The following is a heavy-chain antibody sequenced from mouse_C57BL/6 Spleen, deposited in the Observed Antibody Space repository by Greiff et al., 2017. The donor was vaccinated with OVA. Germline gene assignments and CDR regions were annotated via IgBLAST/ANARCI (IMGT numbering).Heavy chain of an antibody. CDR2: IHPNSGST. CDR1: GYTFTSYW. Sequence: QVHVKQPGAELVKPGASVKLSCKASGYTFTSYWMHWVKQRPGQGLEWIGMIHPNSGSTNYNEKFKSKATLTVDKSSSTAYMQLSSLTSEDSAVYYCARSGGNYRFAYWGQGTLVTVSA. J-gene: IGHJ3*01. V-gene: IGHV1-64*01. CDR3: ARSGGNYRFAY. D-gene: IGHD2-1*01.